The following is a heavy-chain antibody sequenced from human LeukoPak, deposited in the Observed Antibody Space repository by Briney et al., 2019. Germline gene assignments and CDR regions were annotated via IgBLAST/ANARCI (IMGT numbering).Heavy chain of an antibody. CDR1: GGSFSGYY. J-gene: IGHJ3*02. CDR2: INHSGST. Sequence: SETLSLTCAVYGGSFSGYYWSWIRQPPGKGLEWLGEINHSGSTNYNPSLKSRVTISVDTSKKQFSLKLSSVTAADTAVYFCVRSGGSSARVNAFDIWGQGTMVTVSS. CDR3: VRSGGSSARVNAFDI. D-gene: IGHD2-15*01. V-gene: IGHV4-34*01.